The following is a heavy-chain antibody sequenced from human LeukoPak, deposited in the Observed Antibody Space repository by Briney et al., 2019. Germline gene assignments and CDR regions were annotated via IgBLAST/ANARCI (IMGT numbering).Heavy chain of an antibody. CDR1: GFTFSGYA. CDR3: ARFRSAEAKISYGDYFDY. J-gene: IGHJ4*02. Sequence: GGSLRLSCAASGFTFSGYAMHWVRQAPGKGLEWVAVISYDGSNKYYADSVKGRFTISRDNSKNTLYLQMNSLRAEDTAVYYCARFRSAEAKISYGDYFDYWGQGTLVTVSS. D-gene: IGHD4-17*01. V-gene: IGHV3-30-3*01. CDR2: ISYDGSNK.